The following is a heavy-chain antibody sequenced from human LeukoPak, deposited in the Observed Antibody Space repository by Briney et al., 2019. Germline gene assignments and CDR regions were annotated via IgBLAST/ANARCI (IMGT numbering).Heavy chain of an antibody. D-gene: IGHD6-6*01. CDR3: AREGPYSDSSRSRFDY. CDR1: GYTFTNYY. Sequence: ASVKVSCKASGYTFTNYYIHWVRQAPGQGLEWTGIINPSGGSTSYAQKFQGRVTMTRDTSTSTVYMELSSLRSEDTTVYYCAREGPYSDSSRSRFDYWGQGTLVTVSS. J-gene: IGHJ4*02. CDR2: INPSGGST. V-gene: IGHV1-46*01.